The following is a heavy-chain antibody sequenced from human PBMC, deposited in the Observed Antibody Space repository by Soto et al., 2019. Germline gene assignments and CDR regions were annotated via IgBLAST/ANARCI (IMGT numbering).Heavy chain of an antibody. CDR2: IGHGGGT. J-gene: IGHJ4*02. Sequence: LSLTCAVYGGSFSGYYWSWIRQPPGKGLEWIGEIGHGGGTIYNPSLETRVTISEDSPNNQFSLKVNSVTAADTAVYYCARHGGYYFDYWGQGAPVTVSS. D-gene: IGHD3-16*01. CDR3: ARHGGYYFDY. CDR1: GGSFSGYY. V-gene: IGHV4-34*01.